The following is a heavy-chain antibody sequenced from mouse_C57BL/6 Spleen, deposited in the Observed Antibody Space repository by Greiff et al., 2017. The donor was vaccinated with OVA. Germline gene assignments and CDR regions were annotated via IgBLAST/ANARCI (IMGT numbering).Heavy chain of an antibody. J-gene: IGHJ2*01. CDR2: IDPETGGT. D-gene: IGHD4-1*01. CDR3: TREDWERDYFDY. V-gene: IGHV1-15*01. CDR1: GYTFTDYE. Sequence: QVQLQQSGAELVRPGASVTLSCKASGYTFTDYEMHWVKQTPVHGLEWIGAIDPETGGTAYNQKFKGKAILTADKSSSTAYMELRSLTSEDSAVYYCTREDWERDYFDYWGQGTTLTVSS.